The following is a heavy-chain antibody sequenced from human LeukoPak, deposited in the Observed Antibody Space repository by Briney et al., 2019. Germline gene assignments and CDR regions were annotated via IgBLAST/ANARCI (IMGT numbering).Heavy chain of an antibody. V-gene: IGHV3-21*01. D-gene: IGHD1-26*01. CDR2: ISTSSSYI. CDR3: ARVISGSSQGRDSYYYYMDV. J-gene: IGHJ6*03. CDR1: GFTFSSYS. Sequence: GGSLRLSCAASGFTFSSYSMNWVRQAPGKGLEWVSSISTSSSYIYYADSVKGRFTISRDNAKNSLYLQMNSLRAEDTAVYYCARVISGSSQGRDSYYYYMDVWGKGTTVTVSS.